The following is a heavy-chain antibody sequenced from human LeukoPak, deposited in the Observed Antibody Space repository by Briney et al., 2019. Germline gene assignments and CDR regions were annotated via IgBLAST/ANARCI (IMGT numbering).Heavy chain of an antibody. D-gene: IGHD6-13*01. CDR3: ARVLGGSYSSSWYGYYYYYGMDV. J-gene: IGHJ6*02. Sequence: GGSLRLSCAASGFTFSSYLMSWVRQAPGKGLEWVANIKQDGSEKYYVDSVKGRFTISRDNAKNSLYLQMNSLRAEDTAVYYCARVLGGSYSSSWYGYYYYYGMDVWGQGTTVTVSS. CDR2: IKQDGSEK. CDR1: GFTFSSYL. V-gene: IGHV3-7*01.